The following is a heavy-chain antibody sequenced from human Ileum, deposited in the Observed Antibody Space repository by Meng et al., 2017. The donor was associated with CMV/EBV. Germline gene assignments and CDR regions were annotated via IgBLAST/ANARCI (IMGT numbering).Heavy chain of an antibody. CDR1: GFTFSDFW. CDR3: ARDIHYSFDY. J-gene: IGHJ4*02. CDR2: ISTDETNT. V-gene: IGHV3-74*01. D-gene: IGHD3-10*01. Sequence: DVQLVECGGGLVQPWGSLGLSCAASGFTFSDFWIYWVRQAPGKGLVWVSAISTDETNTNYADSVKGRFTIARDNAKNTVYLKMNSLRAEDTAVYYCARDIHYSFDYWGQGALVTVSS.